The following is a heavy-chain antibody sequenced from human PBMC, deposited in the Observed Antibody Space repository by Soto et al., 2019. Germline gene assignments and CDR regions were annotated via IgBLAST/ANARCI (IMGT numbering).Heavy chain of an antibody. D-gene: IGHD4-17*01. CDR1: GGSISSGGYS. J-gene: IGHJ4*02. Sequence: TSETLSLTCAVSGGSISSGGYSWSWIRQPPGKGLEWIGYIYHSGSTYYNPSLKSRVTISVDTSKSQFSLRLSSVTAADTAVYYCANLDYGDFGIDYWGQGTLVTVSS. CDR3: ANLDYGDFGIDY. CDR2: IYHSGST. V-gene: IGHV4-30-2*01.